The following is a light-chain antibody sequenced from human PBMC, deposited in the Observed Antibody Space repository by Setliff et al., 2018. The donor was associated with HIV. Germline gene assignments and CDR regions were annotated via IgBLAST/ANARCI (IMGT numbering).Light chain of an antibody. J-gene: IGLJ1*01. CDR2: EVN. V-gene: IGLV2-23*02. Sequence: QSVLTQPASVSGSFGQSITISCAGTSSDVGNYNLVSWYQQYPGKAPKLIIYEVNKRPSGVSNRFSGSKSGNTASLTISGLRADDEADYYCCSYAGSYINYVFGTGTKVTVL. CDR3: CSYAGSYINYV. CDR1: SSDVGNYNL.